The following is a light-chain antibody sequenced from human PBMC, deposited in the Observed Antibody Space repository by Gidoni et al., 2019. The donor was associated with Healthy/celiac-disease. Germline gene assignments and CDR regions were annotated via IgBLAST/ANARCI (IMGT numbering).Light chain of an antibody. V-gene: IGLV1-44*01. Sequence: QSVLPPPPSASRTPGPRVTISCSASSSNLGSNTVNWYQQLPGTAPKLLIYSNNQRPSGVPDRFSGSKSGTSASLAISGLQSEDEADYDCAAWDDSLNGWVFGGGTKLTVL. CDR2: SNN. CDR1: SSNLGSNT. J-gene: IGLJ3*02. CDR3: AAWDDSLNGWV.